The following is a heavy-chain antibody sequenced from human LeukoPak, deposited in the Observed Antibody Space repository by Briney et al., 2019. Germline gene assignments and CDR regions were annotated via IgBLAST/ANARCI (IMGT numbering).Heavy chain of an antibody. J-gene: IGHJ5*02. Sequence: ASVKVSCKASGYTFTGYYMHWVRQAPGQGLEWMGWINPNSGGTNYAQKFQGRVTMTRDTSIGTAYMELSRLRSDDTAVYYCARAGWITGTTNWFDPWGQGTLVTVSS. CDR3: ARAGWITGTTNWFDP. D-gene: IGHD1-7*01. V-gene: IGHV1-2*02. CDR1: GYTFTGYY. CDR2: INPNSGGT.